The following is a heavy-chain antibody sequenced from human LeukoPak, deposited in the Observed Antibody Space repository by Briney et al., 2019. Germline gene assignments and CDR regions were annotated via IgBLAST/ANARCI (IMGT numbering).Heavy chain of an antibody. J-gene: IGHJ3*02. D-gene: IGHD5-12*01. CDR3: APGGYIGYGHAFDI. CDR2: IYYSGST. CDR1: GASVSNNNYY. V-gene: IGHV4-39*07. Sequence: SETVSLTCTVSGASVSNNNYYWGWIRQPPGKGLEWIASIYYSGSTYYNPSLKSRVTISIDTSKNHLSLILSSVTAADTAVYYCAPGGYIGYGHAFDIWGQGTMVTVSS.